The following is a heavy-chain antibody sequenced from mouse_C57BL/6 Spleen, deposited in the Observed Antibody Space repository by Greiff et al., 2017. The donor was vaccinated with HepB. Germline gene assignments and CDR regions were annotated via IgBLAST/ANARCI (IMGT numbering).Heavy chain of an antibody. Sequence: QVQLKESGPELVKPGASVKISCKASGYTFTDYYINWVKQRPGQGLEWIGWIFPGSGSTYYNEKFKGKATLTVDKSSSTAYMLLSSLTSEDSAVYFCARLDYSNSLAMDYWGQGTSVTVSS. J-gene: IGHJ4*01. V-gene: IGHV1-75*01. CDR1: GYTFTDYY. D-gene: IGHD2-5*01. CDR2: IFPGSGST. CDR3: ARLDYSNSLAMDY.